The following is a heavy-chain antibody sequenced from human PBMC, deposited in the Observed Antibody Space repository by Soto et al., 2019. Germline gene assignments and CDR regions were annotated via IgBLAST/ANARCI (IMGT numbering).Heavy chain of an antibody. J-gene: IGHJ5*02. CDR1: GGTFSSHA. CDR2: IIPVTDTP. D-gene: IGHD3-10*01. Sequence: QVRLVQSGPEVKKPGSSVKVSCKVSGGTFSSHAINWLRQAPGQGLEWMGVIIPVTDTPNNAEKFQGRVTITADKSTTTVYMELSSLTFDDTAVYFCARGNKGPGHYGPGSQGWYGPWGQGTLVTVSS. CDR3: ARGNKGPGHYGPGSQGWYGP. V-gene: IGHV1-69*06.